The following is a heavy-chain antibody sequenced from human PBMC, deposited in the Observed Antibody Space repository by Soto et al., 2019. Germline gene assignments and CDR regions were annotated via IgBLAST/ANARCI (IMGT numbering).Heavy chain of an antibody. Sequence: EVQLVESGGGLVQPGGSLRLSCAASGFTLSSHWMHWVRQVAGQGLVWVARINTDGSSARYADSVKGRFTIFRDNAKNTLYLQMNPLRAEDTAVYYCAREDGDYANNYYGMDVWGQGTTVTVSS. V-gene: IGHV3-74*01. D-gene: IGHD4-17*01. CDR2: INTDGSSA. CDR3: AREDGDYANNYYGMDV. CDR1: GFTLSSHW. J-gene: IGHJ6*02.